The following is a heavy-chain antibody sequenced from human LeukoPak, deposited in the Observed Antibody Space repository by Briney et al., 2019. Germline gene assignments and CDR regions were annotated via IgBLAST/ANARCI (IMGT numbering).Heavy chain of an antibody. CDR2: ISAGGGT. CDR3: VKTFQYSSNWYDY. V-gene: IGHV3-23*01. Sequence: PGGSLRLSCATSGFTFGSHAMSWVRQAPGKGLEWVSSISAGGGTSYADSVKGRITISRDNSKNTVYLQMNSLRAEDTAVYFCVKTFQYSSNWYDYWGQGTLVTVSS. CDR1: GFTFGSHA. D-gene: IGHD6-6*01. J-gene: IGHJ5*01.